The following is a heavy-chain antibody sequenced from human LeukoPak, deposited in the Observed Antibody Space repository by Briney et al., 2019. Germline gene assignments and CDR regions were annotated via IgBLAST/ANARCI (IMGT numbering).Heavy chain of an antibody. J-gene: IGHJ3*02. D-gene: IGHD4-23*01. CDR2: IYYSGST. CDR3: ARGTVVTDAFDI. Sequence: SETLSLTCTVSGGSISSGDYYWSWIRQPPGKGLEWIGYIYYSGSTYYNPSLESRLTISVDTSKNQFSLKLSSVTAADTAVYYCARGTVVTDAFDIGGQGTMVTVSS. V-gene: IGHV4-30-4*01. CDR1: GGSISSGDYY.